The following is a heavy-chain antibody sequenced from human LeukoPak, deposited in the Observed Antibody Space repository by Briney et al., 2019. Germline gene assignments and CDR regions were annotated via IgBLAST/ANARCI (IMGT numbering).Heavy chain of an antibody. Sequence: KPSETLSLTCTVSGGSVSSGSNKWSWIRQPPGKGLEWIGDISYSGSASYNPSLGSRVTISVDTSTNQFSLTLGSVTAADTAVYYCATEAECSGGSCYSYGWFDPWGQGTQVIVSS. J-gene: IGHJ5*02. CDR2: ISYSGSA. D-gene: IGHD2-15*01. CDR3: ATEAECSGGSCYSYGWFDP. CDR1: GGSVSSGSNK. V-gene: IGHV4-61*01.